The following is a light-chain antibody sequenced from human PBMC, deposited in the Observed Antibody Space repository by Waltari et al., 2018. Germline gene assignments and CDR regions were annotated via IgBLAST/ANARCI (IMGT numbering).Light chain of an antibody. Sequence: QSALTQPASVSGSPGQSITISCTGTSRDVGSYNLVSWYQQPPDNPPKLMIYEVSNRPSGVSDRFPGSKSGNTASLTISGLQAEDEADYYCCSYAGSDTFVVLGGGTKLTVL. CDR3: CSYAGSDTFVV. J-gene: IGLJ2*01. CDR1: SRDVGSYNL. V-gene: IGLV2-23*02. CDR2: EVS.